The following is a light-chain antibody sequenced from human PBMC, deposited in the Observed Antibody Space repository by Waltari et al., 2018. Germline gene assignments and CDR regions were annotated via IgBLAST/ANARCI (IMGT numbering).Light chain of an antibody. V-gene: IGKV1-5*03. CDR2: KAS. J-gene: IGKJ1*01. CDR3: HQYNSYSET. Sequence: DIQMTQSPSILSASVGARVTITCRASQRISDWLAWYQQKQGKAPNLLIYKASVLESGVPSRFSGSRSGTEFTLTISGLQPEDFATYYCHQYNSYSETFGQGTKVEIK. CDR1: QRISDW.